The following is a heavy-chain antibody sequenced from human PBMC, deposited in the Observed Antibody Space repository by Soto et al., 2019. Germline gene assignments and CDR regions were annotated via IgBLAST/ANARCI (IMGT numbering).Heavy chain of an antibody. CDR1: GFTFSNFA. Sequence: GGSLRLSCAASGFTFSNFAMNCVRQSPGKGLEWVSTISGGGLNTYYADSVSGRFTISRDNSKNTLSLHLNSLRAEDTAVYYCARDAYRTTTFTTDYQYYAMDVWGQGTKVSVSS. V-gene: IGHV3-23*01. CDR3: ARDAYRTTTFTTDYQYYAMDV. CDR2: ISGGGLNT. D-gene: IGHD1-1*01. J-gene: IGHJ6*02.